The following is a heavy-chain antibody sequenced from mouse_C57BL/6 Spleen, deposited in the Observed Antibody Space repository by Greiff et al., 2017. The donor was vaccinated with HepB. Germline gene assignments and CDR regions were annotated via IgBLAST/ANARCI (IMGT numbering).Heavy chain of an antibody. Sequence: DVQLVESGGGLVKPGGSLKLSCAASGFTFSSYTMSWVRQTPEKRLEWVATISGGGGNTYYPDSVKGRFTISRDNAKNTLYLQMSSLRSEDTALYYCARHRIFDYWGQGTTLTVSS. CDR1: GFTFSSYT. J-gene: IGHJ2*01. CDR2: ISGGGGNT. V-gene: IGHV5-9*01. CDR3: ARHRIFDY.